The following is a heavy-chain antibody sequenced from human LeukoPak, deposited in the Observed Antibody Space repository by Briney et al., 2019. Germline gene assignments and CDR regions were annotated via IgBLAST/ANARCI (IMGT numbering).Heavy chain of an antibody. J-gene: IGHJ6*03. CDR3: AKAPSYYYYYMDV. Sequence: PGGSLSLSCAASAFTFSSYGMHWVRLAPGKGLEWVAFIRYDGSNKYYADSVKGRFTISRDNSKNTLYLQMNSLRAEDTAVYYCAKAPSYYYYYMDVWGKGTTVTVSS. CDR1: AFTFSSYG. CDR2: IRYDGSNK. V-gene: IGHV3-30*02.